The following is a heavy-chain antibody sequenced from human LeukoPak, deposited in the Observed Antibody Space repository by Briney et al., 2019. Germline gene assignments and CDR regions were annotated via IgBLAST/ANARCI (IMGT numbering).Heavy chain of an antibody. CDR1: GGSISSSSYY. Sequence: SETLSLTCTVSGGSISSSSYYWGWIRQPPGKGLEWIGSIYYSGSTYYNPSLKSRVTISVDTSKNQFSLKLSSVTAADTAVYYCARCNWNDGPNFDYWGQGTLVTVSS. CDR2: IYYSGST. J-gene: IGHJ4*02. CDR3: ARCNWNDGPNFDY. D-gene: IGHD1-1*01. V-gene: IGHV4-39*07.